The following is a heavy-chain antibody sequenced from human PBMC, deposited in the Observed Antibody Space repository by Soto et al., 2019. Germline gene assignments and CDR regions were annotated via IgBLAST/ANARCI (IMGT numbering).Heavy chain of an antibody. Sequence: SQTLSLPCAISGDRVSSNSAAWNWIRQSPSRGLEWLGRTYYRSNWYNDYAVSVKSRITINPDTSKNQFSLQLNSVTPEDTAVYYCARVPDYGDYEYYSYGMDVWGQGTTVTVSS. J-gene: IGHJ6*02. V-gene: IGHV6-1*01. CDR3: ARVPDYGDYEYYSYGMDV. CDR2: TYYRSNWYN. CDR1: GDRVSSNSAA. D-gene: IGHD4-17*01.